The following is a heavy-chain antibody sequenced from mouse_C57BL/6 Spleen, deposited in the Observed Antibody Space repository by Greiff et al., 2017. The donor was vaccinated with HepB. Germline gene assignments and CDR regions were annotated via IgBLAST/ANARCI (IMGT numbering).Heavy chain of an antibody. CDR3: ARSRGYDYEDYAMDY. CDR1: GYTFTDYY. J-gene: IGHJ4*01. Sequence: EVQLQQSGPVLVKPGASVKMSCKASGYTFTDYYMNWVKQSHGKSLEWIGVINPYNGGTSYNQKFKGKATLTVDKSSSTAYMELNSLTSEDSAVYYCARSRGYDYEDYAMDYWGQGTSVTVSS. D-gene: IGHD2-4*01. V-gene: IGHV1-19*01. CDR2: INPYNGGT.